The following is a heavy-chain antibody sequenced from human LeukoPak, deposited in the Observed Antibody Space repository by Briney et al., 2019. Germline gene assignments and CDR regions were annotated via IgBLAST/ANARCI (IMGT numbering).Heavy chain of an antibody. CDR1: GGTFSSHA. CDR3: ARGGVIVVVPAAIPRFDP. V-gene: IGHV1-69*13. Sequence: ASVKVSCKASGGTFSSHAISWVRQAPGQGLEWMRGIIPIFGTANYAQKFQGRVTITADESTSTAYMELSSLRSEDTAVYYCARGGVIVVVPAAIPRFDPWGQGTLVTVSS. D-gene: IGHD2-2*02. J-gene: IGHJ5*02. CDR2: IIPIFGTA.